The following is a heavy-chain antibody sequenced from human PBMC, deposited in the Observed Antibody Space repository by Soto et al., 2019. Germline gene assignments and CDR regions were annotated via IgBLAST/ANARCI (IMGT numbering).Heavy chain of an antibody. J-gene: IGHJ3*02. CDR3: GRDQGDYASALDI. CDR1: GYTFTSYY. CDR2: INPSGGTT. V-gene: IGHV1-46*03. D-gene: IGHD4-17*01. Sequence: ASVKVSCKASGYTFTSYYMHWVRQAPGQGLEWMGIINPSGGTTTYAQKFQGRVTMTRDTSTSTVYMELSSLRSEDTAVYYCGRDQGDYASALDIWGQGTMVTVSS.